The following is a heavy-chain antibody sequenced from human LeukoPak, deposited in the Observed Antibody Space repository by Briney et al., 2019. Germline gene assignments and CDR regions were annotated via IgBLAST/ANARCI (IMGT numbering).Heavy chain of an antibody. Sequence: PSETLSLTCTVSGGSISSYYWSWVRQPAGKGLEWIGRIYTSGSTNYNPSLKSRVTISVDTSKNQFSLKLSSLTAADTAVYFCARRGAATGSPFDIWGQGTMVTVSS. CDR3: ARRGAATGSPFDI. V-gene: IGHV4-4*07. CDR1: GGSISSYY. CDR2: IYTSGST. D-gene: IGHD6-13*01. J-gene: IGHJ3*02.